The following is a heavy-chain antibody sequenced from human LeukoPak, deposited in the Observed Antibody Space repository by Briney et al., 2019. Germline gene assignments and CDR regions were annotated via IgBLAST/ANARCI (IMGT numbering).Heavy chain of an antibody. CDR1: GFIFTNYA. D-gene: IGHD3-16*01. CDR3: ARDVFYGFDI. J-gene: IGHJ3*02. Sequence: SGGSLRLSCAASGFIFTNYAMNWLRQAPGKGLEWVSHISSDGSSMYYAKSVKGRFIVSRDNARNSLSLQMNSLRDEDTALYYCARDVFYGFDIWGLGTVVTVSS. CDR2: ISSDGSSM. V-gene: IGHV3-48*02.